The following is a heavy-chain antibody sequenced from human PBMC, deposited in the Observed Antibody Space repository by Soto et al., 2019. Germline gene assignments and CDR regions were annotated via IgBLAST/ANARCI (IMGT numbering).Heavy chain of an antibody. D-gene: IGHD2-8*01. V-gene: IGHV3-64D*08. CDR2: ISSNGGST. Sequence: GGSLRLSCSASGFTFSSYAMHWVRQAPGKGLEYVSAISSNGGSTYYADSVKGRFTISRDNSKNTLYLKMSSLRAEDTAVYYCVKDGHCTNGVCYPKLLDYWAQGTLVTVSS. CDR3: VKDGHCTNGVCYPKLLDY. J-gene: IGHJ4*02. CDR1: GFTFSSYA.